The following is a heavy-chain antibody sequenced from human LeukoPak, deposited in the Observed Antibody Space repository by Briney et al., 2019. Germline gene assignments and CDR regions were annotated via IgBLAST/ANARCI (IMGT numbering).Heavy chain of an antibody. CDR1: GFTVSGNY. CDR2: IYSGGNT. Sequence: PGGSLRLSCAASGFTVSGNYMTWLRQAPGKGLEWVSVIYSGGNTYYADSVKGRFTVSRDNSKNTLYLQMNDLRAEDTAVYYCARGLASGGWGYFDFWAQGTLVTVSS. CDR3: ARGLASGGWGYFDF. D-gene: IGHD2-15*01. V-gene: IGHV3-53*01. J-gene: IGHJ4*02.